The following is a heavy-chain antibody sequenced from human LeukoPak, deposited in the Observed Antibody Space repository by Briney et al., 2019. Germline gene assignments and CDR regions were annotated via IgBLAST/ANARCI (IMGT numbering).Heavy chain of an antibody. Sequence: PSETLSLTCTVSGYSISSGYYWGWIRQPPGKGLEWIGSIYHSGSTYYNPSLKSRVTISVDTSENQFSLKLSSVTAADTAVYYCARGIAAAGTFHFDYWGQGTLVTVSS. D-gene: IGHD6-13*01. CDR3: ARGIAAAGTFHFDY. CDR1: GYSISSGYY. CDR2: IYHSGST. J-gene: IGHJ4*02. V-gene: IGHV4-38-2*02.